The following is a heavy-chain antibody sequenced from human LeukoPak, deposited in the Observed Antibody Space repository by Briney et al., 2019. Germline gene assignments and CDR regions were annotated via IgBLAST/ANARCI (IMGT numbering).Heavy chain of an antibody. J-gene: IGHJ4*02. V-gene: IGHV3-74*03. Sequence: GGSLRLSCAASGFTFSRFWIYWVRHAPAKGLVWVSRINGEGSEVMCAFSVKGRFSISRDNAKNTLYLQMNSLRAEDTAVEYCARVRMGDDFNPFDYWGQGTLVTVSS. CDR3: ARVRMGDDFNPFDY. D-gene: IGHD3-16*01. CDR1: GFTFSRFW. CDR2: INGEGSEV.